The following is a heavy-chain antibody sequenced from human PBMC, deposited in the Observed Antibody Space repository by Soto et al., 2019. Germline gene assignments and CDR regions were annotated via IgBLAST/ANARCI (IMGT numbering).Heavy chain of an antibody. CDR1: GFTFSSYS. Sequence: GGSLRLSCAASGFTFSSYSMNWVRQAPGKGLEWVSYISSSSSTIYYADSVKGQFTISRDNAKNSLYLQMNSLRAEDTAVYYCARDSYCSSTSCYAFDIWGQGTMVTVSS. CDR3: ARDSYCSSTSCYAFDI. J-gene: IGHJ3*02. CDR2: ISSSSSTI. V-gene: IGHV3-48*01. D-gene: IGHD2-2*01.